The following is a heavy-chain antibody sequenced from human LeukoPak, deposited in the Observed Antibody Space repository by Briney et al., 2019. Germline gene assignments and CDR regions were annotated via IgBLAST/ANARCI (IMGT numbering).Heavy chain of an antibody. CDR1: GFTFSSYE. V-gene: IGHV3-48*03. CDR3: ARDRYYGSGNFDY. Sequence: PGGSLRLSCAASGFTFSSYEMNWVRQAPGKGLEWVSYISSSGSTIYYADSVKGRFTISRDNSKNTLYLQMNSLRAEDTAVYYCARDRYYGSGNFDYWGQGTLVTVSS. D-gene: IGHD3-10*01. J-gene: IGHJ4*02. CDR2: ISSSGSTI.